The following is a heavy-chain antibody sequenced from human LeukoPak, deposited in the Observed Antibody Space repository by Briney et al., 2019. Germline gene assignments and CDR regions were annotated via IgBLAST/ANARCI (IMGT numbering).Heavy chain of an antibody. CDR3: ARLDGYCSGGSCYSVSFVDP. CDR2: IYYSGST. V-gene: IGHV4-39*01. CDR1: GGSISSSNYY. J-gene: IGHJ5*02. Sequence: SETLSLTCTVSGGSISSSNYYWGWIRQPPVKGLEWIGSIYYSGSTYYNPSLKSRVTISVDTSKNQFSLKLSSVTAADTAVYYCARLDGYCSGGSCYSVSFVDPWGQGTLVTVSS. D-gene: IGHD2-15*01.